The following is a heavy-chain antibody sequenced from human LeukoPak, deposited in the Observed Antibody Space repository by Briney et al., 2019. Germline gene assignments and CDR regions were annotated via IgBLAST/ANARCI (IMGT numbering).Heavy chain of an antibody. CDR2: INAGNGNT. V-gene: IGHV1-3*03. Sequence: ASVKVSCKASGYSFTIHYMHWVRQAPGQRLEWMGWINAGNGNTKYSQEFQDRVTITRDTSASTAYMELSSLRSEDMAVYYCARARYETRIWPKSKYDYYHYMDVWGKGTTVTVSS. J-gene: IGHJ6*03. CDR1: GYSFTIHY. CDR3: ARARYETRIWPKSKYDYYHYMDV. D-gene: IGHD3-3*01.